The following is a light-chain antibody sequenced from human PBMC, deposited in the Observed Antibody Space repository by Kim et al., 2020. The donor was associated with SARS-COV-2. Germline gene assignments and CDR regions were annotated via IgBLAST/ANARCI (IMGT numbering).Light chain of an antibody. CDR3: SSYTSRNIYV. CDR1: YNR. Sequence: YNRVSWYQQPPGTAPKLIIYEVTNRPSGVPDRFSGSKSGNTASLIISGLQAEDEADYYCSSYTSRNIYVFGIGTKVTVL. CDR2: EVT. V-gene: IGLV2-18*02. J-gene: IGLJ1*01.